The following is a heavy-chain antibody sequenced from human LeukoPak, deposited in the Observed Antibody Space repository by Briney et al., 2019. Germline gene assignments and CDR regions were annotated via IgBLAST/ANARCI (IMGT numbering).Heavy chain of an antibody. V-gene: IGHV3-74*01. CDR1: GFTFSSYW. J-gene: IGHJ4*02. Sequence: GGSLRLSCAASGFTFSSYWMHWVRQAPGEGLVWVSRINSDGSSTSYAGSVKGRFTISRDNAKNTLYLQMNSLRAEDTAMYYCASFLYGSGRLGGQGTLVTVSS. CDR2: INSDGSST. D-gene: IGHD3-10*01. CDR3: ASFLYGSGRL.